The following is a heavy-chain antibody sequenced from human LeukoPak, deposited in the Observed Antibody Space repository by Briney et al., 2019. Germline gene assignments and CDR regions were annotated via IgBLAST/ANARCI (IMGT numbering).Heavy chain of an antibody. Sequence: GGSLRLSCAASGFTFSSNYMSWVRQAPGKGLEGVSVIYSGGSTYYADSVKGRLTISRDNSKNTLYLQVNSLRAEDTAVYYCARESGSGWGHFDYWGQGTLVTVSS. J-gene: IGHJ4*02. CDR1: GFTFSSNY. CDR3: ARESGSGWGHFDY. V-gene: IGHV3-66*01. CDR2: IYSGGST. D-gene: IGHD6-19*01.